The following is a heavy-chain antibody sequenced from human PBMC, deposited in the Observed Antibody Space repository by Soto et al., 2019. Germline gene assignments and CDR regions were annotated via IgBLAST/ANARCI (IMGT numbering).Heavy chain of an antibody. V-gene: IGHV3-33*01. CDR3: VRDLGNDSDY. D-gene: IGHD1-1*01. CDR1: GFTCSSYG. J-gene: IGHJ4*02. Sequence: QVQLVESGGGVVQPGRSLGLSCAASGFTCSSYGMHWVRQAPGKGLEWLAIIWYDGSNEDYADSVKGRFTISRDNSKNTLYLQMNSLRTDDTAVYYCVRDLGNDSDYWGQGTLVTVSS. CDR2: IWYDGSNE.